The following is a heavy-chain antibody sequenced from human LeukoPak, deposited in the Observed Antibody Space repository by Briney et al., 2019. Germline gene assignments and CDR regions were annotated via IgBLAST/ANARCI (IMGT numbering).Heavy chain of an antibody. CDR1: GGTFSSYT. Sequence: SVKVSCKASGGTFSSYTISWVRQAPGQGLEWMGRIIPILGIANYAQKFQGRVTITADESTSTAYMELSSLRSEDTAVYYCAREEGYYDSSGYYPAPINYWGQGTLVTVSS. J-gene: IGHJ4*02. CDR2: IIPILGIA. V-gene: IGHV1-69*04. CDR3: AREEGYYDSSGYYPAPINY. D-gene: IGHD3-22*01.